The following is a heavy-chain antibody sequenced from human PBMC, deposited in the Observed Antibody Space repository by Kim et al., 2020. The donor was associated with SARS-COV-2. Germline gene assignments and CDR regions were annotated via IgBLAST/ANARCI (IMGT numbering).Heavy chain of an antibody. V-gene: IGHV1-18*01. D-gene: IGHD6-19*01. CDR1: GYTFNTYD. CDR2: ISAHNGNT. Sequence: ASVKVSCKTSGYTFNTYDITWVRQVPGQGLEWMGWISAHNGNTNYAKKLQGRVTMTTDTSTSTAYMELRSLRFDDTAVYYCARVFTGWSSDYWGQGTLVSVSS. CDR3: ARVFTGWSSDY. J-gene: IGHJ4*02.